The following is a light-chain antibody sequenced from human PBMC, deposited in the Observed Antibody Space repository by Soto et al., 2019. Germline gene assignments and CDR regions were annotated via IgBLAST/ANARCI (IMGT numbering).Light chain of an antibody. CDR2: DAS. CDR1: QSVSRH. V-gene: IGKV3-11*01. J-gene: IGKJ4*01. Sequence: EIVLTQSPATPSLSPGERATLSCRASQSVSRHLEWYQQKPGQAPRLHIYDASNRATGIPARFSGSGAGTDFTLTISSLEPEDFAVYYCQHRNVWPINFGGGTKVEIK. CDR3: QHRNVWPIN.